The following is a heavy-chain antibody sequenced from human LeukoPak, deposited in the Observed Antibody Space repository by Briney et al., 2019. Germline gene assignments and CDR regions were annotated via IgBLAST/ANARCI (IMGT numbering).Heavy chain of an antibody. CDR3: ASLGGTYDY. V-gene: IGHV4-59*08. J-gene: IGHJ4*02. CDR1: GGSISSYW. D-gene: IGHD1-26*01. Sequence: SETLPLTCTVSGGSISSYWWSWIRQPPGKGLEWIGYIYNSGGSTKYNPSLQSRVTMSVDMSKSQLSLKLSSVTAADTAVYYCASLGGTYDYWGQGTLVTVSS. CDR2: IYNSGGST.